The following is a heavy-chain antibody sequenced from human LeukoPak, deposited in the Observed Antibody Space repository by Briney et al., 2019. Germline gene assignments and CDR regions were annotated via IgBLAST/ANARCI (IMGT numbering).Heavy chain of an antibody. D-gene: IGHD3-3*02. Sequence: SETLSLTCGVSGEFYNGYYWSWIRQPPGKGLEWIGDINHSGTTKYNPSLKSRVTISVDTSKNQFSLKLSSVTAADTAVYYCAGAFYPGYYSYMAVWGKGTTVTVSS. CDR1: GEFYNGYY. CDR3: AGAFYPGYYSYMAV. CDR2: INHSGTT. V-gene: IGHV4-34*01. J-gene: IGHJ6*03.